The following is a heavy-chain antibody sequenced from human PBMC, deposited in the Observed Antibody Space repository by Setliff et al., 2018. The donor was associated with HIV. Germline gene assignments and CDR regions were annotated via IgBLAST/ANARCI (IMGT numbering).Heavy chain of an antibody. V-gene: IGHV1-69*10. Sequence: SVKVSCKASGVDFRGAAFTWVRQAPGEGLEWLGLAIPILGVANYAQKFQGRVTITADESTSTAYMELSSLRSEDTAVYYCARIFGYYDSSGYSTPLYGMDVWGQGTTVTVSS. J-gene: IGHJ6*02. CDR3: ARIFGYYDSSGYSTPLYGMDV. CDR2: AIPILGVA. CDR1: GVDFRGAA. D-gene: IGHD3-22*01.